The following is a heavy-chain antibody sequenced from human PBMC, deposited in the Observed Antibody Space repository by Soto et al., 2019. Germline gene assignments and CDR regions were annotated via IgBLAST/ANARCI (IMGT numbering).Heavy chain of an antibody. J-gene: IGHJ6*02. CDR1: GLTLSSLA. CDR3: AKYMYGHSYYGMVI. D-gene: IGHD3-16*01. Sequence: GGSLRLSCAGSGLTLSSLAMTWVRQAPGKGLEWVAVISSNGGSTDYADSVKGRFTISRDNAKNTLFLHMNSLRADDSAEYYCAKYMYGHSYYGMVIWGQGTTVTVSS. V-gene: IGHV3-23*01. CDR2: ISSNGGST.